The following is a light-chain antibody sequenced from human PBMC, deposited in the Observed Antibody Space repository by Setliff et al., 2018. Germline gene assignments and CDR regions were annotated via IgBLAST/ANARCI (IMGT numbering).Light chain of an antibody. V-gene: IGLV2-14*03. J-gene: IGLJ2*01. CDR2: EVS. Sequence: QSALTQSAAVSGSPGQSITISCTGTSSDVGGYDYVSWYQQHPGKAPKLMIYEVSKRPSGVSDRFSGSKSGNTASLTISGLQAEDEADYYCLSYTSKTTHALFGGGTKVTVL. CDR1: SSDVGGYDY. CDR3: LSYTSKTTHAL.